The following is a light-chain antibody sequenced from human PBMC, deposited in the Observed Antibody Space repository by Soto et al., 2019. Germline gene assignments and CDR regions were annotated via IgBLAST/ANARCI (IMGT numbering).Light chain of an antibody. J-gene: IGKJ3*01. V-gene: IGKV3-15*01. CDR1: QSISSD. Sequence: EVVMTQSPGTLSLSAGERATVSCRASQSISSDLAWYQQKPGQATRLLIYGASTRATDIPARFSGGGSGTELTLTISSLPSEDSAIYYCQQYHDWPPITFGPGTKVHIK. CDR3: QQYHDWPPIT. CDR2: GAS.